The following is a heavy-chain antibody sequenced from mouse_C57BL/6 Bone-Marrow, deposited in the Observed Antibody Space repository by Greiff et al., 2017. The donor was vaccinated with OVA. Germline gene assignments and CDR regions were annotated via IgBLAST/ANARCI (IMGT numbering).Heavy chain of an antibody. CDR2: ISDGGSYT. Sequence: EVKLVESGGGLVKPGGSLKLSCAASGFTFSSYAMSWVRQTPEKRLEWVATISDGGSYTYYPDNVKGRFTISRDNAKNNLYLQMSHLKSEDTAMYYCARDGGSSLYYYAMDYWGQGTSVTVSS. V-gene: IGHV5-4*01. CDR3: ARDGGSSLYYYAMDY. D-gene: IGHD1-1*01. J-gene: IGHJ4*01. CDR1: GFTFSSYA.